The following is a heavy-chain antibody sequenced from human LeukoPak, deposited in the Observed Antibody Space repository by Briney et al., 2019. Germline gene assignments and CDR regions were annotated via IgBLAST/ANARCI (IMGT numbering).Heavy chain of an antibody. CDR3: ARAYRDCSGGYCFFDGFDP. V-gene: IGHV4-39*07. Sequence: PSETLSLTCTVSGGSISSSSYYWGWIRQPPGKGLEWIGSIYYSGSTYYNPSLKSRVTISVDTSKNQFSLKLSSVTAADTAVYYCARAYRDCSGGYCFFDGFDPWGQGILVLVSS. J-gene: IGHJ5*02. CDR1: GGSISSSSYY. D-gene: IGHD2-21*01. CDR2: IYYSGST.